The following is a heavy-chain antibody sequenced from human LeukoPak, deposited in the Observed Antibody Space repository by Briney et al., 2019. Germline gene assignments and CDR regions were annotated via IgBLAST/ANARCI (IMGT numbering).Heavy chain of an antibody. CDR1: GFTFASYA. CDR3: ADSNYWYPVDY. J-gene: IGHJ4*02. CDR2: ITNNGDTT. V-gene: IGHV3-23*01. Sequence: GGSLRLSCAASGFTFASYAMRWVRQAPGKGLEWVSSITNNGDTTYYADSVKGRFTISRDNSKNTLYLQMNSLRAEDTALYYCADSNYWYPVDYWGQGTLVTASS. D-gene: IGHD4-11*01.